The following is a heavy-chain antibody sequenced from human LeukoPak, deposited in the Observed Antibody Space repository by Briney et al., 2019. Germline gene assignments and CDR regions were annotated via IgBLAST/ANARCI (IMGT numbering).Heavy chain of an antibody. V-gene: IGHV1-2*02. CDR1: GYTFTGYY. CDR2: INPNNGGT. D-gene: IGHD4-17*01. J-gene: IGHJ4*02. Sequence: ASVKVSCKASGYTFTGYYMHWVRQAPGQGLEWMGWINPNNGGTNYAQKFQGRVTMTRDTSISTAYMELSRLRSDDTAVYYCARVGYGDYDSALDYWGQGTLVTVSS. CDR3: ARVGYGDYDSALDY.